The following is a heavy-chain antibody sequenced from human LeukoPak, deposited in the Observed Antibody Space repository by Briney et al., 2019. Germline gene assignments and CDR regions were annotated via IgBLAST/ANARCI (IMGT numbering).Heavy chain of an antibody. CDR3: AKDESRWYYGDYDFDY. D-gene: IGHD4-17*01. V-gene: IGHV3-9*01. CDR2: ISWNSGSI. Sequence: GGSLRLSCAASGFTFTSYAMHWVRQAPGKGLEWVSGISWNSGSIGYADSVKGRFTISRDNAKNSLYLQMNSLRAEDTALYYCAKDESRWYYGDYDFDYWGQGTLVTVSS. J-gene: IGHJ4*02. CDR1: GFTFTSYA.